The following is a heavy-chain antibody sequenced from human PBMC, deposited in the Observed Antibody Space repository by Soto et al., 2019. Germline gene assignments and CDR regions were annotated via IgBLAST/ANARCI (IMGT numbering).Heavy chain of an antibody. J-gene: IGHJ4*02. Sequence: SETLSLTCTVSSGSISVTDVFWGWVRQPPGKGLEWIGNVDYSGTAYFSPSLATRVTFHVDTSKNQFSLTLYSVTAADTAVYYCARITGRHLDYWGQGSLVTVSS. CDR1: SGSISVTDVF. V-gene: IGHV4-39*01. D-gene: IGHD1-20*01. CDR3: ARITGRHLDY. CDR2: VDYSGTA.